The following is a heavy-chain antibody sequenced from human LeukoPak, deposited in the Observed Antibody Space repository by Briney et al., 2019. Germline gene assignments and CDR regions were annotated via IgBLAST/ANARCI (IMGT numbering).Heavy chain of an antibody. J-gene: IGHJ4*02. CDR2: INHSGST. D-gene: IGHD6-19*01. V-gene: IGHV4-4*02. CDR1: GGSISSSNW. Sequence: SGTLSLTCAVSGGSISSSNWWSWVRQPPGKGLEWIGEINHSGSTNYNPSLKSRVTISVDTSKNQFSLKLSSVTAADTAVYYCARGSAKWLARRVASQQTKFDYWGQGTLVTVSS. CDR3: ARGSAKWLARRVASQQTKFDY.